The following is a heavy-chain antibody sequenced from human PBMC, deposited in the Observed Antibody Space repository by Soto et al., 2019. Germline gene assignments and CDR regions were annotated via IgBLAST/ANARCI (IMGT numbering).Heavy chain of an antibody. Sequence: GGSLRLSCAASGFTFSNYAMSWVRQAPGKGLEWVSAMTDSGDSAYYADSVQGRFAISRDNSRNTLYLQMNGLKTEDTAVYYCTTRHKFSYFQWGQGTLVTVSS. CDR1: GFTFSNYA. V-gene: IGHV3-23*01. J-gene: IGHJ4*02. CDR2: MTDSGDSA. D-gene: IGHD5-18*01. CDR3: TTRHKFSYFQ.